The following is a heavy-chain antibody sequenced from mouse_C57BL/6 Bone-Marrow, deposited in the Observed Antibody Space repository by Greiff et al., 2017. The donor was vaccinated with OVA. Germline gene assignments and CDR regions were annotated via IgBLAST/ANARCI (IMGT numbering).Heavy chain of an antibody. Sequence: EVKLMESGGGLVQPGGSMKLSCVASGFTFSNYWMNWVRQSPEKGLEWVAQIRLKSDNYATHYAESVKGRFTISRDDSKSSVYLQMNNLRAVDTGIYYCTYTTVVEDYWGQGTTLTVSS. CDR2: IRLKSDNYAT. CDR1: GFTFSNYW. J-gene: IGHJ2*01. D-gene: IGHD1-1*01. V-gene: IGHV6-3*01. CDR3: TYTTVVEDY.